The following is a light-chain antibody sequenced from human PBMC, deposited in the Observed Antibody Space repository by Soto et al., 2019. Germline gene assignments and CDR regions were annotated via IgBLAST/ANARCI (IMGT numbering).Light chain of an antibody. CDR3: QSYDSSLSGAYV. CDR2: GNS. Sequence: QSVLTQPPSVSGAPGQRVTISCTGSSSNIGAGYDVHWYQQLPGPAPKLLIYGNSNRPSGVPDRFSGSKSGTSPYLAITGLQAEDEADYYCQSYDSSLSGAYVLGTGTKLTAL. V-gene: IGLV1-40*01. J-gene: IGLJ1*01. CDR1: SSNIGAGYD.